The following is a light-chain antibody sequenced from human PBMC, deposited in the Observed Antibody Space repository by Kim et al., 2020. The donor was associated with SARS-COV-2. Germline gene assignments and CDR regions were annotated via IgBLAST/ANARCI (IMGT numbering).Light chain of an antibody. CDR1: RGGCGSYKY. CDR2: EVT. CDR3: ASHGGYDYV. J-gene: IGLJ1*01. Sequence: PGQSVAISCSGTRGGCGSYKYVSWYQQHPGKSPKLIIYEVTKRPSGVPDRFSGSMSGNTASLTVSGLQAEDEADYYCASHGGYDYVFGTGTKVTVL. V-gene: IGLV2-8*01.